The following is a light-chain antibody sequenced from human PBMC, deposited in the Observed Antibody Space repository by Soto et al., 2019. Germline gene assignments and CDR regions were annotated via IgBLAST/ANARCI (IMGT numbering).Light chain of an antibody. V-gene: IGKV2-28*01. J-gene: IGKJ5*01. CDR3: MQALQPPLT. Sequence: EIVLTQSPLSLPVTPVEPASISFRSSQSLLHSNGYNYVDWYLQKPGQSPKLLIYLVSNRASGVPDRFSGSGSGTDFTLKISRVEAEDVGLYYCMQALQPPLTFGQGTRLEIK. CDR1: QSLLHSNGYNY. CDR2: LVS.